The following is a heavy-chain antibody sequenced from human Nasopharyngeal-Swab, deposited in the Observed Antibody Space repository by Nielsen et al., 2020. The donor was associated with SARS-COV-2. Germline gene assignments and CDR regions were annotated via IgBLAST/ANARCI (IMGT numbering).Heavy chain of an antibody. D-gene: IGHD3-10*01. CDR1: GYTFINHD. CDR2: MSPNSGNT. CDR3: ARGGSSLGANLEDP. V-gene: IGHV1-8*01. Sequence: ASVNVSCKASGYTFINHDINWVRQSTAQGLEWMGWMSPNSGNTGYAQKFQGRVTMTRNTSPSTAYLELSSLRSEDTAVYYCARGGSSLGANLEDPWGQGTLVIVSS. J-gene: IGHJ5*02.